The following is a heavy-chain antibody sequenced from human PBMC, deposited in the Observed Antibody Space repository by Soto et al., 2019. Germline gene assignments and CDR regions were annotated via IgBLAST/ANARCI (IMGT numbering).Heavy chain of an antibody. J-gene: IGHJ3*02. V-gene: IGHV1-8*01. CDR2: MNPNSGNT. CDR1: GYTFTSYD. Sequence: ASVKVSCKASGYTFTSYDINWVRQATGQGLEWMGWMNPNSGNTGYAQKFQGRVTMTRNTSISTAYMELSSLRSEDTAVYYCARKSCSSTTARGANDACDIWGQGTMVTVPS. D-gene: IGHD2-2*01. CDR3: ARKSCSSTTARGANDACDI.